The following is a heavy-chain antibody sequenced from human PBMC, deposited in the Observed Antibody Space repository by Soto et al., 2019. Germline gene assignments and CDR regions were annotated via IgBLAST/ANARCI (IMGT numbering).Heavy chain of an antibody. J-gene: IGHJ4*02. CDR3: ARHVDFWSGYYPEY. D-gene: IGHD3-3*01. V-gene: IGHV4-39*01. CDR1: GGSISSSSYY. CDR2: IYYSGST. Sequence: SETLSLTCTVSGGSISSSSYYWGWIRQPPGKGLEWIGSIYYSGSTYYNPSLKSRVTISVDTSKNQFSLKLSSVTAADTAVYYCARHVDFWSGYYPEYWGQGTLVTVSS.